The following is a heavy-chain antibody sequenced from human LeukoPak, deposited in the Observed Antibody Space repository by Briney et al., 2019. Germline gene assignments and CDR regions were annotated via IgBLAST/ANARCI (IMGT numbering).Heavy chain of an antibody. V-gene: IGHV3-21*01. CDR1: GFTFGSYS. Sequence: PGGSLRLSCAASGFTFGSYSMNWVRQAPGKGLEWVSSISSSSSYIYYADSVKGRFTISRDNAKNSLYLQMNSLRAEDTAVYYCARVSVEMATIRWGQGTLVTVSS. CDR2: ISSSSSYI. D-gene: IGHD5-24*01. J-gene: IGHJ4*02. CDR3: ARVSVEMATIR.